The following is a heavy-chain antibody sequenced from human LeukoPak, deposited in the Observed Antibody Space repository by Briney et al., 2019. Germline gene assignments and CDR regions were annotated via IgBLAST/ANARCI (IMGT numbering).Heavy chain of an antibody. CDR3: ARDRVVGLGIDNAYDI. J-gene: IGHJ3*02. V-gene: IGHV1-18*01. CDR2: ISAYNGNT. D-gene: IGHD2-15*01. Sequence: ASVKVSCKASGYTFTSYDISWVRQAPGQGLEWMGWISAYNGNTNYAQKLQGRVTMTTDTSTSTAYMELRSLRSDDSAVYFCARDRVVGLGIDNAYDIWGHGTMVTVSS. CDR1: GYTFTSYD.